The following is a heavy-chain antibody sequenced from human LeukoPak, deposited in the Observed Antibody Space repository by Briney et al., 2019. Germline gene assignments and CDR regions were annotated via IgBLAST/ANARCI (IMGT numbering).Heavy chain of an antibody. Sequence: SVKVSCKASGGTFISYAISWVRQAPGQGGEWMGGSIPIFGTANYAQKFQGRVTITADTSTSTAYMELSSLRSEDTAVYYCASMRLGEDIVVVAAADWGQGTLVTVSS. CDR1: GGTFISYA. V-gene: IGHV1-69*06. CDR2: SIPIFGTA. J-gene: IGHJ4*02. CDR3: ASMRLGEDIVVVAAAD. D-gene: IGHD2-2*01.